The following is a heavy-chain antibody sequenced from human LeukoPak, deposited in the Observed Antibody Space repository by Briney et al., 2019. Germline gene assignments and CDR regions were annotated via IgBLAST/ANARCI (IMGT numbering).Heavy chain of an antibody. CDR1: GYTFTSYG. V-gene: IGHV1-18*01. CDR3: ASGDGYCSGGSCAGAY. Sequence: ASVKVSCKASGYTFTSYGISWVRQAPGQGLEWMGWISAYNGNTNYAQKLQGRVTMTTDTSTSTAYMELRSLRSDDTAVYYCASGDGYCSGGSCAGAYWGQGTLVTVSS. CDR2: ISAYNGNT. D-gene: IGHD2-15*01. J-gene: IGHJ4*02.